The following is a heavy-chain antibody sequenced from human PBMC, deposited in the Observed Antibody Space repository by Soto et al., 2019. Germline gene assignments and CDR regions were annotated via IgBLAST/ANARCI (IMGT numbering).Heavy chain of an antibody. D-gene: IGHD1-1*01. CDR3: TTSNLGVDF. Sequence: EVQLVESGGGLVKPGGSLRLSCAASGLIFSDVWMTWVRQAPGKGLEWVGRMKTKTDDGTIDYAAPVSGRFTISRDDSKNTLYLQLTSITPDDTGVYYCTTSNLGVDFWGPGTLVTVSS. CDR2: MKTKTDDGTI. V-gene: IGHV3-15*01. J-gene: IGHJ4*02. CDR1: GLIFSDVW.